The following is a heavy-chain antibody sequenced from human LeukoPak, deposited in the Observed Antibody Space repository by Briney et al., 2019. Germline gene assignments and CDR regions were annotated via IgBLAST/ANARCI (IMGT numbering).Heavy chain of an antibody. D-gene: IGHD1-26*01. CDR2: ISSSSNTV. CDR3: ARRAMGATSFDY. Sequence: GGSLRLSCAASGFTFSSYSMNWVRQAPGKGLEWVSYISSSSNTVYYADSVKGRLTVSRDNANNSLYVQMTNLRAEDTAVYYCARRAMGATSFDYWGQGTLVTVSS. J-gene: IGHJ4*02. V-gene: IGHV3-48*04. CDR1: GFTFSSYS.